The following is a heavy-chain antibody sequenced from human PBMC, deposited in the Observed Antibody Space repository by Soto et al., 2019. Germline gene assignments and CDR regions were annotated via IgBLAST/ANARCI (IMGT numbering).Heavy chain of an antibody. CDR3: ARKKVAQGYFYGFAV. CDR1: GGSISSGGYS. J-gene: IGHJ6*02. D-gene: IGHD2-15*01. CDR2: IYHSGST. Sequence: SETLSLTCAVSGGSISSGGYSWSWIRQPPGKGLEWIGYIYHSGSTYYNPSLKSRVTISVDRSKNQFSLKLSSVTAADTAVYYCARKKVAQGYFYGFAVWGQGTTVTVSS. V-gene: IGHV4-30-2*01.